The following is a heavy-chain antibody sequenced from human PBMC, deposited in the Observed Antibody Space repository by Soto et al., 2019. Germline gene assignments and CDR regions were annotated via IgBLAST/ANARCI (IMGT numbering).Heavy chain of an antibody. Sequence: GGPLRLSCVASGFTFSGYNLNWVRQAPGKGLEWVSYIGTSSSIKYYADSVKGRFAISRDNAKNSLYLQMNSLRAEDTALYYCARVGNWGWGRNYYSMDVWGQGTTVTVSS. CDR3: ARVGNWGWGRNYYSMDV. V-gene: IGHV3-48*01. D-gene: IGHD7-27*01. CDR2: IGTSSSIK. CDR1: GFTFSGYN. J-gene: IGHJ6*02.